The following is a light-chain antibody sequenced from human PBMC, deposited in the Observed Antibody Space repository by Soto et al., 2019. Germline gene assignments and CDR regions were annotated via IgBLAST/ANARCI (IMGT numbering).Light chain of an antibody. CDR3: GSFTTSSSYV. CDR2: DIT. J-gene: IGLJ1*01. V-gene: IGLV2-14*01. Sequence: QSVLTQPASVSGSPGQSITISCTGTSSDVGAYIYVSWYQQHPGKAPKLMIYDITNRPSGVSNRFSGSKSGNTASLTISGLQAEDEADYYCGSFTTSSSYVFGTGTKVTVL. CDR1: SSDVGAYIY.